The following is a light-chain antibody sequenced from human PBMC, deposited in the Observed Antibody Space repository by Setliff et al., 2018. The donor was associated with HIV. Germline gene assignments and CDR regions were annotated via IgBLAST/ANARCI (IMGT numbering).Light chain of an antibody. V-gene: IGLV2-11*01. CDR1: SSDVGGYNY. CDR3: CSYAGSYTFYV. Sequence: QSVLTQPRSVSGSPGQSVTISCTGTSSDVGGYNYVSWYQQHPGKAPKLMIYDVSERLSGVPDRFSGSKSANTASLTISGLQAEDEADYYCCSYAGSYTFYVFGTGTKVTVL. CDR2: DVS. J-gene: IGLJ1*01.